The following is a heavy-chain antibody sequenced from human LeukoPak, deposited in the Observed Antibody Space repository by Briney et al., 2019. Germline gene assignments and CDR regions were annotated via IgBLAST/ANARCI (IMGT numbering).Heavy chain of an antibody. V-gene: IGHV5-51*01. CDR2: IYPGDSDT. J-gene: IGHJ6*02. CDR3: ARQEGGGSPHYYHYYGMDV. Sequence: GASLQISCKGSGYSFTSYWIGWVRQLPGKGLEWMGIIYPGDSDTRYSPSFQGQVTISADKSISTAYLQWSSLKASDTAMYYCARQEGGGSPHYYHYYGMDVWGQGTTVTVSS. CDR1: GYSFTSYW. D-gene: IGHD2-15*01.